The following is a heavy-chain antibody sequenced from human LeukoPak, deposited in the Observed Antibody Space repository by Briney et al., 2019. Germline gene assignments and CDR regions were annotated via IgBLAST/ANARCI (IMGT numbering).Heavy chain of an antibody. J-gene: IGHJ4*02. Sequence: GGSLRLSCAASGFTFSSYWMHWVRQAPGKGLVWVSRINSDGSSTSYADSVKGRFTISRDNAKNTLYLQMNSLRAEDTAVYYCARHGLSSSWSRAFDYWGQGNVVTVSS. CDR3: ARHGLSSSWSRAFDY. D-gene: IGHD6-13*01. V-gene: IGHV3-74*01. CDR2: INSDGSST. CDR1: GFTFSSYW.